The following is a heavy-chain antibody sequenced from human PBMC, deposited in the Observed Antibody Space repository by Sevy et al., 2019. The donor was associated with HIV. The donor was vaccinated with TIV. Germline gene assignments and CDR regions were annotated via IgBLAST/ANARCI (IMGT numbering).Heavy chain of an antibody. CDR2: IIPILGTV. Sequence: ASVKVACKASGGTFSSYGISWVRQAPGQGLEWMGGIIPILGTVNYAQKFQGRVTITADESTKTAYMELSSLRSEDTAVYYCARGGGNGWYYFDYWGQETLVTVSS. CDR3: ARGGGNGWYYFDY. CDR1: GGTFSSYG. V-gene: IGHV1-69*13. J-gene: IGHJ4*02. D-gene: IGHD6-19*01.